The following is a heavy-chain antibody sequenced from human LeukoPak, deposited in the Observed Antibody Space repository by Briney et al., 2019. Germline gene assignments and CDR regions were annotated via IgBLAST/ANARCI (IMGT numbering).Heavy chain of an antibody. CDR1: GGSISISKW. V-gene: IGHV4-4*02. Sequence: PSETLSLTCAVSGGSISISKWWSWVRRPPGKGLEWIGEIYHSGSVNYNPSLKNRVTISVDKSRNQFSLKLTSVTAADTAVYYCARAAYCGGDCYLFDYWGQGTLVTVFS. CDR3: ARAAYCGGDCYLFDY. D-gene: IGHD2-21*02. J-gene: IGHJ4*02. CDR2: IYHSGSV.